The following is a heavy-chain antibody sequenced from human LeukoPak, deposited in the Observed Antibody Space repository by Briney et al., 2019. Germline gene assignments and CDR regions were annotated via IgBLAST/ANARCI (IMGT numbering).Heavy chain of an antibody. J-gene: IGHJ3*02. CDR3: ARDSQWRAFDI. Sequence: GGSLRLSCAASGFTFSSYSMNWVRQAPGKGLEWVSYISSSGSTIYYADSVKGRFTISRDNAKNSLYLQMDSLRAEDTAVYYCARDSQWRAFDIWGQGTMVTVSS. D-gene: IGHD6-19*01. V-gene: IGHV3-48*04. CDR1: GFTFSSYS. CDR2: ISSSGSTI.